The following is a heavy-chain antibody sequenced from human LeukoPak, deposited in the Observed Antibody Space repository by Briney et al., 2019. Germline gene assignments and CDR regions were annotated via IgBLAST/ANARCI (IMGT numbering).Heavy chain of an antibody. CDR1: GFTFSSYA. CDR3: AKERDYHGAFDY. V-gene: IGHV3-23*01. Sequence: PGGSLRLSCAASGFTFSSYAMSWVRQAPGKGLEWVSDIGATGGSTDYADYAKGRFTISRDNSKGTLYLQMNSLRAEDTAVYYCAKERDYHGAFDYWGQGTLVTVSS. J-gene: IGHJ4*02. CDR2: IGATGGST. D-gene: IGHD4-11*01.